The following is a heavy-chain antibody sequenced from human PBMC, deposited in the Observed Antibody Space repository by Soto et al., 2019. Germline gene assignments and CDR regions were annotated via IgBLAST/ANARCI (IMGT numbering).Heavy chain of an antibody. Sequence: AGGSLRLSCAASGFTFSSYGMHWVRQAPGKGLEWVAVISYDGSNKYYADSVKGRFTISRDNSKNTLYLQMNSLRAEDTAVYYCAKDKGDTTTDAFDIWGQGTMVTVSS. CDR2: ISYDGSNK. CDR3: AKDKGDTTTDAFDI. D-gene: IGHD2-21*02. V-gene: IGHV3-30*18. J-gene: IGHJ3*02. CDR1: GFTFSSYG.